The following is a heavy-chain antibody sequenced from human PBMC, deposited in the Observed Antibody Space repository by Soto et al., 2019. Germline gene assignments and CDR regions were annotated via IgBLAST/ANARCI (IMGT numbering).Heavy chain of an antibody. V-gene: IGHV3-30-3*01. J-gene: IGHJ1*01. Sequence: QVLLVESGGGVVQPGRSLRLSCAASGFIFSNYAMQWVRQAPGKGLEWVAAISYDGNEQYYADSVKGRFTLSRDNSKLYLQMNSLRGDDTAVYHCARDLRPGEAPWQEYFQYWGQGTRVTVSS. CDR1: GFIFSNYA. CDR3: ARDLRPGEAPWQEYFQY. D-gene: IGHD1-1*01. CDR2: ISYDGNEQ.